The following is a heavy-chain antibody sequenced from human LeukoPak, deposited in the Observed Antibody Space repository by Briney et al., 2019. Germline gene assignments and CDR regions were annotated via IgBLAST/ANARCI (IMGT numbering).Heavy chain of an antibody. Sequence: PGGSLRLSCAASGFTFSSYEMNWVRQAPGKGLEWVSYISSSGSTIYYADSVKGRFTISRDNAKNSLHLQMNSLRAEDTAVYYCARDRGSGWYVDYWGQGTLVTVSS. CDR1: GFTFSSYE. CDR2: ISSSGSTI. J-gene: IGHJ4*02. V-gene: IGHV3-48*03. D-gene: IGHD6-19*01. CDR3: ARDRGSGWYVDY.